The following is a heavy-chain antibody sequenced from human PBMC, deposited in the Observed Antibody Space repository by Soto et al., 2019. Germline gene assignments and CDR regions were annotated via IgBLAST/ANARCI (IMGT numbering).Heavy chain of an antibody. CDR2: IYPGDSDT. CDR3: ARRGSRQLWLHYYGMDV. J-gene: IGHJ6*02. D-gene: IGHD5-18*01. CDR1: GYSFTSYW. Sequence: GESLKISCKGSGYSFTSYWIGWVRQMPGKVLEWMGIIYPGDSDTRYSPSFQGQVTISADKSISTAYLQWSSLKASDTAMYYCARRGSRQLWLHYYGMDVWGQGXTVTVSS. V-gene: IGHV5-51*01.